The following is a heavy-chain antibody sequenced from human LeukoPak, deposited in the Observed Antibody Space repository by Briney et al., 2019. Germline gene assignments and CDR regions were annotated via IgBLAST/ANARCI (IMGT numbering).Heavy chain of an antibody. J-gene: IGHJ4*02. CDR1: GFTFDDYA. V-gene: IGHV3-9*01. CDR2: ISWNSGSI. CDR3: ALTRDYYDSSGYTFFDY. D-gene: IGHD3-22*01. Sequence: PGRSLRLSCAASGFTFDDYAMHWVRQAPGKGLEWVSGISWNSGSIGYADSVKGRFTISRDNAKNSLYLQMNSLRAEDTALYYCALTRDYYDSSGYTFFDYWGQGTLVTVSS.